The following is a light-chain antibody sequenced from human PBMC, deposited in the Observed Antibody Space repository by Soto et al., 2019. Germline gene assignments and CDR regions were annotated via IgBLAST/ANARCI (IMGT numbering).Light chain of an antibody. Sequence: QSALTQPASVSGSPGQSITISCTGTSSDVGGYNYVSWYQQHPGKAPKLMIYEVSNRPSGVSNRFSGSKSGNTASLTISGLQDEDEADYYCSSYTSSSTYGFGAGTKLTVL. CDR2: EVS. V-gene: IGLV2-14*01. CDR3: SSYTSSSTYG. CDR1: SSDVGGYNY. J-gene: IGLJ1*01.